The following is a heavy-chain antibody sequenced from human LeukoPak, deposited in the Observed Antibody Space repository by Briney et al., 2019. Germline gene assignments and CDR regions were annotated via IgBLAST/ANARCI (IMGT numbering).Heavy chain of an antibody. Sequence: PSETLSLTCTVSGGSISSYYWSWIRQPPGKGLEGIGYIYYSGSTNYNPSLKSRVTISVDRSTNQFSLKLSSVTAADTAVYYCARGRLNVATTYYYYYGMDVWGQGTTVTVSS. CDR2: IYYSGST. J-gene: IGHJ6*02. CDR3: ARGRLNVATTYYYYYGMDV. V-gene: IGHV4-59*01. CDR1: GGSISSYY. D-gene: IGHD5-12*01.